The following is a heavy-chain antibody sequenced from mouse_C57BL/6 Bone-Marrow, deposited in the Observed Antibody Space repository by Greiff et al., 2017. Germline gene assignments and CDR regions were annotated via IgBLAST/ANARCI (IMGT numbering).Heavy chain of an antibody. J-gene: IGHJ2*01. Sequence: EVQGVESGGGLVKPGGSLKLSCAASGFTFSDYGMHWVRQAPEKGLEWVAYISSGSSTIYYADTVKGRFTISRDNAKNTLFLQMTSLRSEDTAMYYCARRPPYYYGSSPPFDYWGQGTTLTVSS. D-gene: IGHD1-1*01. V-gene: IGHV5-17*01. CDR3: ARRPPYYYGSSPPFDY. CDR1: GFTFSDYG. CDR2: ISSGSSTI.